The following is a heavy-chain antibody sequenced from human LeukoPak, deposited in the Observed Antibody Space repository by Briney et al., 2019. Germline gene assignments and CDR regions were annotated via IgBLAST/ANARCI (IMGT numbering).Heavy chain of an antibody. V-gene: IGHV3-48*01. J-gene: IGHJ4*02. Sequence: GGSLRLSCAASGFTFSSYSMNWVRQAPGKGLEWVSYISSSSSTIYYADSVKGRFTISRDNTKNSLYLQMNSLRAEDTAVYYCAREETGGPRGMFDYWGQGTLVTVSS. CDR3: AREETGGPRGMFDY. D-gene: IGHD1-1*01. CDR1: GFTFSSYS. CDR2: ISSSSSTI.